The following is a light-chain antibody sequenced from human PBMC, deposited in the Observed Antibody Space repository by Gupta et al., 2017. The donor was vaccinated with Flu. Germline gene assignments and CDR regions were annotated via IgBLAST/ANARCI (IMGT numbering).Light chain of an antibody. Sequence: PSVLSAAVGDRVTSTCRASQGISSYLAWYQQKPGKAPKLLIYAASTVQSGVPSRFSGSGSGTEFTLTISSLQPEDFATYYCQQRNNYPRTFGQGTKLEIK. CDR2: AAS. J-gene: IGKJ2*01. CDR3: QQRNNYPRT. CDR1: QGISSY. V-gene: IGKV1-9*01.